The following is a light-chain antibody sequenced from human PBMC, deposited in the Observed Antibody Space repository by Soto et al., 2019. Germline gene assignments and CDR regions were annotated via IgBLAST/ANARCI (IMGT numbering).Light chain of an antibody. Sequence: EIVLTQSPATLSLSPGERASLSCRASQSVNSYLAWYQQKPGQAPRLLMYDASNRATGIPARFSGSGSETDFTLTISSLEPEDFAVYYCQQRANWPYTFGQGTKLEIK. V-gene: IGKV3-11*01. CDR2: DAS. J-gene: IGKJ2*01. CDR3: QQRANWPYT. CDR1: QSVNSY.